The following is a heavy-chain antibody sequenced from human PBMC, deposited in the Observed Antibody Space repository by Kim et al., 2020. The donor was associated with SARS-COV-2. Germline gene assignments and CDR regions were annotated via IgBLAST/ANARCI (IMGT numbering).Heavy chain of an antibody. J-gene: IGHJ4*02. D-gene: IGHD6-6*01. CDR2: NNK. Sequence: NNKYYADSVKGRFTISRDNSKNTLYLQMNSLRAEDTAVYYCARSSSEFDYWGQGTLVTVSS. V-gene: IGHV3-33*01. CDR3: ARSSSEFDY.